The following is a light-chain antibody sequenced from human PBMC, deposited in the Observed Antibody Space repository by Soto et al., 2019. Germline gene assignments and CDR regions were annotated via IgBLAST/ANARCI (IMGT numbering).Light chain of an antibody. CDR3: CSYAGNSTWV. CDR1: SSDVGSYNL. CDR2: EGS. V-gene: IGLV2-23*01. J-gene: IGLJ3*02. Sequence: QSALTQPASVSGSPGQSITISCTGTSSDVGSYNLVSWYQQHPGKAPKLMIYEGSERPSGVSNRFSGSKSGNTASLTISGLQAEDEADYYCCSYAGNSTWVFGGGTKVTVL.